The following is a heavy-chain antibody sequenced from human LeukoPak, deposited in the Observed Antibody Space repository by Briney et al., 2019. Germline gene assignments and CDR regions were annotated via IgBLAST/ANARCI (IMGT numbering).Heavy chain of an antibody. J-gene: IGHJ6*02. CDR1: GFTFRNYW. D-gene: IGHD4-17*01. CDR2: MKQDGSEK. Sequence: GGSLRLSCTDSGFTFRNYWMGWVRQAPGKGLEWLANMKQDGSEKYYVDSVKGRFTISRDNSKNTLYLQMNGLKPEDTAVYYCARNLEFVTTNDAMDVWGQGATVTVSS. CDR3: ARNLEFVTTNDAMDV. V-gene: IGHV3-7*01.